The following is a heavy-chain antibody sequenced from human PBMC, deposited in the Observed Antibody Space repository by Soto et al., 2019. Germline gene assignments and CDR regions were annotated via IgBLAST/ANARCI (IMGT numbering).Heavy chain of an antibody. V-gene: IGHV3-23*01. CDR3: AKLGSSSWSPHYYFDY. Sequence: GGSLRLSCAASGFTFSTYAMSWVRQAPGKGLEWVSSIDFSGADIFYADSVRGRFTISRDNSRDTLYLQMNSLRAEDTAVYYCAKLGSSSWSPHYYFDYWGQGTLVTVSS. D-gene: IGHD2-2*01. CDR2: IDFSGADI. CDR1: GFTFSTYA. J-gene: IGHJ4*02.